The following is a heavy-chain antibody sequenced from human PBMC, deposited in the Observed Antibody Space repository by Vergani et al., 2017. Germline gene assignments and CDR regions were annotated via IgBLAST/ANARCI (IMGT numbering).Heavy chain of an antibody. V-gene: IGHV3-64D*06. Sequence: VQLVESGGGVVQPGRSLRLSCAASGFTFSSYTMHWVRQAPGRGLEYVSTISSNGGNTYYADSVKGRFTISRDNSKNTLYLQMSSLRAEDTAVYYCVKDWGVEWLRLFDYWGQGTLVTVSS. CDR1: GFTFSSYT. D-gene: IGHD5-12*01. J-gene: IGHJ4*02. CDR3: VKDWGVEWLRLFDY. CDR2: ISSNGGNT.